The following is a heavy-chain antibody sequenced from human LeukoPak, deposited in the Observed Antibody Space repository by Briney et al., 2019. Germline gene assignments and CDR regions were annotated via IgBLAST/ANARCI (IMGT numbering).Heavy chain of an antibody. CDR2: ISGSGGST. CDR1: GFTFSSYA. Sequence: GGSLRLSCAASGFTFSSYAMSWVRQAPGKGLEWVSAISGSGGSTYYADSVKGRFTISRDNSKNTLYLQMNSLRAEDTAVYYCAKGRDFWSGYSLDYWGRGTLVTVSS. J-gene: IGHJ4*02. CDR3: AKGRDFWSGYSLDY. V-gene: IGHV3-23*01. D-gene: IGHD3-3*01.